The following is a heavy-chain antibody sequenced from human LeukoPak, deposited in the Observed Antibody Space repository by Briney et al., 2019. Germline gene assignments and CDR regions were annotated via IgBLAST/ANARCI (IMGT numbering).Heavy chain of an antibody. CDR3: ARDPDSRPTRYNWFDP. CDR2: IKQDGSEK. J-gene: IGHJ5*02. V-gene: IGHV3-7*01. CDR1: GFTFSNYW. Sequence: PGGSLRLSCATSGFTFSNYWMTWVRQAPGKGLEWVASIKQDGSEKYYVDSVKGRFTISRDNAKKSLYLQMNNLRAEDTAVYYCARDPDSRPTRYNWFDPWGQGTLVTVSS. D-gene: IGHD3-22*01.